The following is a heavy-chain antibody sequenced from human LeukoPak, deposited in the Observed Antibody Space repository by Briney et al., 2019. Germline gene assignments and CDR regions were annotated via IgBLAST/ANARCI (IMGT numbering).Heavy chain of an antibody. Sequence: SVKVSCKASGGTFSSYAISWVRQAPGQGLEWMGRIIPILGIANYAQKFQGRVTITADKSTSTAYMELSSLRSEDTAVYYCARNRGGQDYGYYFDYWGQGTLVTVSS. D-gene: IGHD3-10*01. CDR1: GGTFSSYA. CDR3: ARNRGGQDYGYYFDY. J-gene: IGHJ4*02. CDR2: IIPILGIA. V-gene: IGHV1-69*04.